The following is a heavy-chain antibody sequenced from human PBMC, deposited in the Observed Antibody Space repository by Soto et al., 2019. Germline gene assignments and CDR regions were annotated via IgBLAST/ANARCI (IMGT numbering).Heavy chain of an antibody. J-gene: IGHJ4*02. CDR1: GFTFGDHV. CDR2: MTGDGRTT. V-gene: IGHV3-74*03. Sequence: PGGSLRLSCAASGFTFGDHVMHWVRQPPGKGPEWVSRMTGDGRTTQYADSVKGRFTASRDNAKSTLYLQMNSLRAEDTAVYYCATAEVDYWGPGTLVTVSS. CDR3: ATAEVDY.